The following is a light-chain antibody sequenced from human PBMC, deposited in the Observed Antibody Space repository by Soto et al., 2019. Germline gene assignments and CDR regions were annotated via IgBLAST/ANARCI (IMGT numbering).Light chain of an antibody. CDR2: DVS. V-gene: IGLV2-14*01. Sequence: QSVLTPPASVSGSPGQSITIAGTGTSIDVGCYNYVSWYQQHPGKAPKFMIYDVSNRPSGVSNRFSGSKSGNTASLTISGLQAEDEADYYCSSYTTSNTRQIVFGTGTKVTVL. CDR1: SIDVGCYNY. CDR3: SSYTTSNTRQIV. J-gene: IGLJ1*01.